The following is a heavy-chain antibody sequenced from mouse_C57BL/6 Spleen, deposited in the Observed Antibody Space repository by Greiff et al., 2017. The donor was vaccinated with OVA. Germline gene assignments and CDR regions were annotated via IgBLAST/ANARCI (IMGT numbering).Heavy chain of an antibody. J-gene: IGHJ4*01. Sequence: VKLLESGPGLVQPSQRLSITCTVSGFSLTSYGVHWVRQSPGKGLEWLGVIWRGGSTDYNAAFMSRLSITKDNSKSQVFFKMNSLQADDTAIYYCAKNRGDYDGYAMDYWGQGTSVTVSS. V-gene: IGHV2-5*01. CDR2: IWRGGST. D-gene: IGHD2-4*01. CDR1: GFSLTSYG. CDR3: AKNRGDYDGYAMDY.